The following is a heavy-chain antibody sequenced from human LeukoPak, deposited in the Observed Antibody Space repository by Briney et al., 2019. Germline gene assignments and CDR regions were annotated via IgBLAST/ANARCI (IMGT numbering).Heavy chain of an antibody. D-gene: IGHD2-21*01. J-gene: IGHJ4*02. CDR1: GGSISSYY. Sequence: SETLSLTCTVSGGSISSYYWSWIRQPPGKGLEWIGYIYYSGSTNYNPSLKSRVTISVDTSKNQFSLQLNSVTPEDTAVYYCARAYCGGDCQEYDYWGQGTLVTVSS. CDR2: IYYSGST. CDR3: ARAYCGGDCQEYDY. V-gene: IGHV4-59*12.